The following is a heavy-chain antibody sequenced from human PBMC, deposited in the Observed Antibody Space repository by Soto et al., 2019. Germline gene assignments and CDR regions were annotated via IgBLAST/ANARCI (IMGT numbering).Heavy chain of an antibody. CDR1: GGSISSSSYY. V-gene: IGHV4-39*01. J-gene: IGHJ4*02. CDR2: IYYSGST. CDR3: AIHDPSNIDY. Sequence: SETLSLTCTVSGGSISSSSYYWGWIRQPPGKGLEWIGSIYYSGSTYYNPSLKSRVTISVDTSKNQFSLKLSSVTAADTAVYYCAIHDPSNIDYWGQGTLVTVSS.